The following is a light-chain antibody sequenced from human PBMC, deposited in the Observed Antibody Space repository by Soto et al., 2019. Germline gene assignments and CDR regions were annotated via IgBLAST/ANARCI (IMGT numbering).Light chain of an antibody. CDR3: QHYNSYSEA. CDR1: QTISSW. V-gene: IGKV1-5*03. CDR2: KAS. Sequence: DIQMTQSPSTLSGSVGDRVTITCRASQTISSWLAWYQQKPGKAPKLLIYKASTLKSGVPSRFSGSGSGTKFTLAISSLQPDDFAAYYCQHYNSYSEAFGQGIKMELK. J-gene: IGKJ1*01.